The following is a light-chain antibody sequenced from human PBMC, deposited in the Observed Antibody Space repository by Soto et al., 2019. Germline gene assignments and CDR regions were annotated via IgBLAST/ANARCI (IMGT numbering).Light chain of an antibody. CDR1: QSIHSF. V-gene: IGKV3-11*01. Sequence: IVLTQSPATLSLSPGDRATLSCRASQSIHSFLAWYQQKPGQSPRLLVFDASNRATGIPARFSGSGSGTDFTLTISGLEPEDFAVYYCQQRSDWLTFGGGTKVEIK. CDR2: DAS. J-gene: IGKJ4*01. CDR3: QQRSDWLT.